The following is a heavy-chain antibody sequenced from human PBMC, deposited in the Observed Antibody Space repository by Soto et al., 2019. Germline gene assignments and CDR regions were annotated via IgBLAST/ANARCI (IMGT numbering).Heavy chain of an antibody. J-gene: IGHJ5*02. CDR3: ARGGSMVRGVIISGYNWFDP. CDR1: GGSISSYY. Sequence: SETLSLTCTVSGGSISSYYWSWIRQPPGKGLEWIGYIYYSGSTYYNPSLKSRVTISVDRSKNQFSLKLSSVTAADTAVYYCARGGSMVRGVIISGYNWFDPWGQGTLVTVSS. V-gene: IGHV4-59*12. CDR2: IYYSGST. D-gene: IGHD3-10*01.